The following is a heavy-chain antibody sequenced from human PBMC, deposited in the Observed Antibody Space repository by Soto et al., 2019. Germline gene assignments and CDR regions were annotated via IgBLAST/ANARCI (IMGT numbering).Heavy chain of an antibody. Sequence: VQLQESGPGLLKPSETLSLTCTVSNGSIIHYYWSWIRQPPGKGPEWIGYIYDSGSTNYTPSLSSSVNMSMDLPGSQLALKLIPVTAADTSVYDCPSRFTLASTTGVGFTIWSHGSIVTDSS. CDR3: PSRFTLASTTGVGFTI. J-gene: IGHJ3*02. V-gene: IGHV4-59*01. CDR1: NGSIIHYY. CDR2: IYDSGST. D-gene: IGHD3-22*01.